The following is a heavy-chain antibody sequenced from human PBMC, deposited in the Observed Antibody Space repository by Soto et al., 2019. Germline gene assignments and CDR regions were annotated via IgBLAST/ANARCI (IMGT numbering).Heavy chain of an antibody. CDR2: IIPIFGTT. CDR1: GDIFSGYS. D-gene: IGHD5-12*01. CDR3: ARDLGSGYDPGDY. Sequence: QVQLVQSGAEVKKPGSSVKVSCKTSGDIFSGYSISWVRQAPGQGLEWMGGIIPIFGTTNYAQRFHGRVTITADKSTSTVYMELYSLKSEDTAVYYWARDLGSGYDPGDYWGQGTVVTVSS. V-gene: IGHV1-69*14. J-gene: IGHJ4*02.